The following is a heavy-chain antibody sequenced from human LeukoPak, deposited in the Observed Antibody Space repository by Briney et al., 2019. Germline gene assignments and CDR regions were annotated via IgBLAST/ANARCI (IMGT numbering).Heavy chain of an antibody. V-gene: IGHV6-1*01. CDR2: TYYRSKWYN. CDR1: GDSFSSNSAA. D-gene: IGHD3-3*01. Sequence: SQTLSLTCAISGDSFSSNSAAWNWLRQSPSRGLEWLVRTYYRSKWYNDYAVSVKSRITINPDTSKNQFSLQLNSVTPEDTAVYYCARGPYDFWSGYYLGYYYYGMDVWGQGTTVTVSS. J-gene: IGHJ6*02. CDR3: ARGPYDFWSGYYLGYYYYGMDV.